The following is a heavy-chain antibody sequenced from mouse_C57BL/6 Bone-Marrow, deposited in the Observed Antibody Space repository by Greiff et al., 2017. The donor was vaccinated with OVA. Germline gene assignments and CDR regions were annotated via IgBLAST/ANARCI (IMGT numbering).Heavy chain of an antibody. J-gene: IGHJ4*01. CDR1: GYAFTNYL. Sequence: QVQLQQSGAELVRPGTSVKVSCKASGYAFTNYLIEWVKQRPGQGLEWIGVINPGSGGTNYNEKFKGKATLTADKSSSTAYMQLSSLTSEDSAVYYCARRYYRTLYAMDYWGQGTSVTVSS. V-gene: IGHV1-54*01. CDR3: ARRYYRTLYAMDY. D-gene: IGHD2-14*01. CDR2: INPGSGGT.